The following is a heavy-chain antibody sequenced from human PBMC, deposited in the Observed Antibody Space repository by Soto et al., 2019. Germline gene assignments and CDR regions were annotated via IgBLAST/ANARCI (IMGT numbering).Heavy chain of an antibody. V-gene: IGHV3-53*02. CDR2: IYSGGST. Sequence: EVQLVETGGGLIQPGGSLRLSCAASGFTVSSNYMSWVRQAPGKGLEWVSVIYSGGSTYYADSVRGRFTISRDNSKNTRYLQMKSPRAEDTAVYYCARDPPATRHGMDVWGQGTTVTVSS. J-gene: IGHJ6*02. CDR3: ARDPPATRHGMDV. CDR1: GFTVSSNY.